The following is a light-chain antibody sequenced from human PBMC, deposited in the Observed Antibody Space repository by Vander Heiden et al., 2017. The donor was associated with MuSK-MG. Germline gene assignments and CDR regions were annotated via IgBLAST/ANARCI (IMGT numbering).Light chain of an antibody. Sequence: AIQLTQSPSSLSASVGDRVTITCRASQGITSALAWYQQKPGQPPRLLIYDASSLETGVPSRFSGSESGTHFTLTISSLQPEDSATYYCQQFNRYPLTFGAGTKVEIK. V-gene: IGKV1-13*02. CDR1: QGITSA. J-gene: IGKJ4*01. CDR2: DAS. CDR3: QQFNRYPLT.